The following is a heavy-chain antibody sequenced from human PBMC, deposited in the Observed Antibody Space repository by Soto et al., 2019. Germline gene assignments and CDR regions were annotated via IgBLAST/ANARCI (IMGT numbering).Heavy chain of an antibody. J-gene: IGHJ4*02. D-gene: IGHD2-8*01. V-gene: IGHV4-39*01. CDR1: GGSISSSSYY. Sequence: QLQLQESGPGLVKPSETLSLTCTVSGGSISSSSYYWGWIRQPPGKGLEWIGSIYYSGSTYYNPSLKSRVTISVDTSKNQFSLKLSSVTAADTAVYYCARQMGYCTNGVCPYDYWGQGTLVTVSS. CDR3: ARQMGYCTNGVCPYDY. CDR2: IYYSGST.